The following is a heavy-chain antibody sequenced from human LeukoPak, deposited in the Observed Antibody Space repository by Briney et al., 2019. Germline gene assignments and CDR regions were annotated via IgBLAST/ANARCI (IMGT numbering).Heavy chain of an antibody. CDR3: AKPTRGSGGSFLIDY. V-gene: IGHV3-33*06. CDR1: GFSFSSDG. D-gene: IGHD2-15*01. Sequence: HPGGALRLSCAASGFSFSSDGMHWGRQAPGKGLEWVAVIWVDGSDKYYADSVKGRLTISRDNSKNTLYLQMNSLRSEDTAVYYCAKPTRGSGGSFLIDYWGQGTLVTVSS. J-gene: IGHJ4*02. CDR2: IWVDGSDK.